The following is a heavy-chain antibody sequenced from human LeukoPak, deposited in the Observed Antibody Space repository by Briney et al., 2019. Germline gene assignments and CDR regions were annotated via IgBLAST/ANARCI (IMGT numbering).Heavy chain of an antibody. Sequence: GASVKVSCKVSGYTLTELSMHWVRQAPGKGLEWMGGFDPEDGETIYAQKFQGRVTMTEDTSTDTAYMELSSLRSEDTAVYYCAKAYCGGDCYWVDYFDYWGQGTLVTVSS. V-gene: IGHV1-24*01. D-gene: IGHD2-21*02. CDR3: AKAYCGGDCYWVDYFDY. CDR1: GYTLTELS. J-gene: IGHJ4*02. CDR2: FDPEDGET.